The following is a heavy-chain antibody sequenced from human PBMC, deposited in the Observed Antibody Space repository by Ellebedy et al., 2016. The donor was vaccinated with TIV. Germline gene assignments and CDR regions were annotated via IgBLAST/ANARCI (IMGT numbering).Heavy chain of an antibody. CDR3: ARARNDYGTSGYYHPFDY. CDR2: MYYSGGT. D-gene: IGHD3-22*01. CDR1: GDSISSFTYY. Sequence: MPSETLSLTCAVSGDSISSFTYYWGWIRQPPGKGLEWIGSMYYSGGTYYNPSLQSRLTISLDTSKNQFSLKLRSVTAADTAVYYCARARNDYGTSGYYHPFDYWGQGALVTVSS. J-gene: IGHJ4*02. V-gene: IGHV4-39*07.